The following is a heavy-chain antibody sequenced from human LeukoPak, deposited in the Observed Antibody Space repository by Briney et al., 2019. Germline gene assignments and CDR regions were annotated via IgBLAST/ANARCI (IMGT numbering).Heavy chain of an antibody. CDR2: INTGNGNT. J-gene: IGHJ6*03. CDR3: ARDQGFSYYFYYMDV. V-gene: IGHV1-3*03. D-gene: IGHD3-3*01. CDR1: GYTFTSYT. Sequence: ASVKVSCKASGYTFTSYTMHWVRQAPGQRLEWMGWINTGNGNTKYSQEFQGRVTITRDTSASTAYMELSSLRSEDTAVYYCARDQGFSYYFYYMDVWGKGTTVTVSS.